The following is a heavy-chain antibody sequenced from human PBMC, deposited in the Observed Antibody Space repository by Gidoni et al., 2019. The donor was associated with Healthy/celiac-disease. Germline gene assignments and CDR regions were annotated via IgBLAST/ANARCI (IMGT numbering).Heavy chain of an antibody. V-gene: IGHV4-39*01. CDR2: IYYSGST. D-gene: IGHD4-17*01. CDR1: GGSISSSSYY. J-gene: IGHJ5*02. Sequence: QLQLQESGPGLVKPSETLSLTCTVSGGSISSSSYYWGWIRQPPGKGLEWIGSIYYSGSTYYNPSLKSRVTISVDTSKNQFSLKLSSVTAADTAVYYCARRTTVGANWFDPWGQGTLVTVSS. CDR3: ARRTTVGANWFDP.